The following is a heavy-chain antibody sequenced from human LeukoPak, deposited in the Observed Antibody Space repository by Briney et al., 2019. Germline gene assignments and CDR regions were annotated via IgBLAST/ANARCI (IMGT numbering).Heavy chain of an antibody. D-gene: IGHD1-26*01. CDR3: AGAKVGATPGY. CDR1: GGSFSGYY. J-gene: IGHJ4*02. Sequence: SETLSLTCAVYGGSFSGYYWSWIRQPPGKGQEWIGEINHSGSTNYNPSLKSRVTISVDTSKNQFSLKLSSVTAADTAVYYCAGAKVGATPGYWGQGTLVTVSS. V-gene: IGHV4-34*01. CDR2: INHSGST.